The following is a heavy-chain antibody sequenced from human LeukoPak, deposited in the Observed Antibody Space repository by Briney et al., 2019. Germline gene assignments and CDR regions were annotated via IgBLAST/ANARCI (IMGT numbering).Heavy chain of an antibody. Sequence: GGSLRLSCAASGFTFSSYSMNWVRQAPGKGLEWVSSISSSSSYIYYADSVKGRFTISRDNAKNSLYLQMNSLRAEDTAVYYCARSGLIAAAGSPLDYWGQGILVTVSS. J-gene: IGHJ4*02. V-gene: IGHV3-21*01. D-gene: IGHD6-13*01. CDR3: ARSGLIAAAGSPLDY. CDR2: ISSSSSYI. CDR1: GFTFSSYS.